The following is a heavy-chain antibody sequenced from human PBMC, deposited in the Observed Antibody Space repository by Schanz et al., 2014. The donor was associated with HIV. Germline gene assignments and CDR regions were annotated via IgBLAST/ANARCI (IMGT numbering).Heavy chain of an antibody. Sequence: EVQLLESGGGLVQPGGSLRLSCAASGFTFCNYAMTWVRQTPEKGLEWVSSISGNSRYIYYAESVKGRFTISRDNAKNSLYLQMNFMRAEDTAVYYCARDSGSYVYFDDWGQGTLVTVSS. V-gene: IGHV3-21*01. CDR2: ISGNSRYI. J-gene: IGHJ4*02. CDR3: ARDSGSYVYFDD. CDR1: GFTFCNYA. D-gene: IGHD1-26*01.